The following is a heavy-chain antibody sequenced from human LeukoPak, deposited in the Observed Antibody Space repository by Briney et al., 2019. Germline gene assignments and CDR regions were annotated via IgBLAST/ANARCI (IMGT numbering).Heavy chain of an antibody. J-gene: IGHJ4*02. Sequence: GGSLRLSCAASGFTYSSYWMHWVRQAPGKGLVWVSRINSDGSSTSYADSVKGRFTISRDNSKNTVSLEMNSLRTEDTAVYYCAKDLWYTSSSEEYWGQGTLVTVSS. CDR2: INSDGSST. V-gene: IGHV3-74*01. CDR3: AKDLWYTSSSEEY. CDR1: GFTYSSYW. D-gene: IGHD6-6*01.